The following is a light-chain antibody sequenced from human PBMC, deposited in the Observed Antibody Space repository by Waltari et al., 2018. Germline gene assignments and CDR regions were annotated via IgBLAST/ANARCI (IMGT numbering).Light chain of an antibody. CDR1: WSNIGRTT. CDR3: ATWDDSLNGWV. Sequence: QSVLTQPPSASGSPGQRVTISCSGSWSNIGRTTVNWFQQLPGTAPKLLIYIDNQRPSGVPDRFSGSRSGTSASLAISGLQSEDEADYHCATWDDSLNGWVFGGGTKVTVL. J-gene: IGLJ3*02. V-gene: IGLV1-44*01. CDR2: IDN.